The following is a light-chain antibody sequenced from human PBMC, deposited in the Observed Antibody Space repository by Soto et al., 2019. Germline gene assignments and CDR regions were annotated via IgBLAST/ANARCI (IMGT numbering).Light chain of an antibody. CDR3: ATWYDSLNGYVV. CDR2: SNK. J-gene: IGLJ2*01. Sequence: QSVLTQPPSASGTPGQRVTISCSGSSSNIGSNTVNWYQQLPGTAPKLLIYSNKQRPSGVPDRFSGSKSGTSASLAISGLQSEEEAAYYCATWYDSLNGYVVFGGGTKLTVL. V-gene: IGLV1-44*01. CDR1: SSNIGSNT.